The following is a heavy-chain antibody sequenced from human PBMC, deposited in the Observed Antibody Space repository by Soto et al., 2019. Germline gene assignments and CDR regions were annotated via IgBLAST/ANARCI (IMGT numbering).Heavy chain of an antibody. CDR1: GFTFDDYA. D-gene: IGHD3-9*01. V-gene: IGHV3-9*01. CDR2: ISWNSGTI. J-gene: IGHJ4*02. Sequence: GGSLRLSCAASGFTFDDYAMHWVRQVPGKGLEWVSGISWNSGTIGYVDSVKGRFTISRDNAKNSLYLQMNSLRAEDTALYFCAKDSRYQLLSDLPHGRFDYWGQGTLVTVSS. CDR3: AKDSRYQLLSDLPHGRFDY.